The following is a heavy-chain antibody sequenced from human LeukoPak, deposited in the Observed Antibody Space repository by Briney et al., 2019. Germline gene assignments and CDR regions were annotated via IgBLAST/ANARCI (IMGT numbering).Heavy chain of an antibody. CDR2: TYYRSKWYN. V-gene: IGHV6-1*01. Sequence: SQTLSLTCAISGDSVSSNNAAWNWIRQSPSRGLEWLGRTYYRSKWYNDYAVSVKSRITINPDTSKNQFSLQLNSVTPEDTAVYYCARARADYGDYVAENLDYWGQGTLVTVSS. J-gene: IGHJ4*02. CDR1: GDSVSSNNAA. D-gene: IGHD4-17*01. CDR3: ARARADYGDYVAENLDY.